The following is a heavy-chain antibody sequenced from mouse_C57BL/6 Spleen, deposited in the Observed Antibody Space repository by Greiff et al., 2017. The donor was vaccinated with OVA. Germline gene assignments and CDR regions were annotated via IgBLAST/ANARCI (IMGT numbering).Heavy chain of an antibody. CDR1: GYTFTDHT. V-gene: IGHV1-78*01. CDR2: IYPRDGST. Sequence: VQLQQSDAELVKPGASVKISCKVSGYTFTDHTIHWMKQRPEQGLEWIGSIYPRDGSTKYNEKFKGKATLTADKSSSTAYMQRNSLTSEDSAVYFCARREIYYDYLYAMDYWGQGTSVTVSS. D-gene: IGHD2-4*01. J-gene: IGHJ4*01. CDR3: ARREIYYDYLYAMDY.